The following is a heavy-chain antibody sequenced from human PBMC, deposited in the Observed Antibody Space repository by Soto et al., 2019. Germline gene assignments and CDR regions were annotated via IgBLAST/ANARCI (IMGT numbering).Heavy chain of an antibody. D-gene: IGHD6-19*01. V-gene: IGHV3-23*01. CDR2: ISGSGGST. J-gene: IGHJ4*02. Sequence: PGGSLRLSCAASGFTFSSYAMSWVRQAPGKGLEWVSAISGSGGSTYYADSVKGRFTISRDNSKNTLYLQMNSLRAEDTAVYYCTKDQTVAGYFDEWGQGTRVTGSS. CDR3: TKDQTVAGYFDE. CDR1: GFTFSSYA.